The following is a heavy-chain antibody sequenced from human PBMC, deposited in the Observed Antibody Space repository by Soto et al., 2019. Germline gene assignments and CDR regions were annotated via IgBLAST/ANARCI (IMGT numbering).Heavy chain of an antibody. Sequence: SDTLSLTCTVSGGSLSSSSYYWGWIRQPPGKGLEWIGSIYYSGSTYYNPSLKIRVTISVDTSKNHFSLKLSTVTAADPAVYYWARTGYCSGGSCSNWFDPWGQGTLVTVSS. J-gene: IGHJ5*02. D-gene: IGHD2-15*01. CDR3: ARTGYCSGGSCSNWFDP. CDR1: GGSLSSSSYY. CDR2: IYYSGST. V-gene: IGHV4-39*01.